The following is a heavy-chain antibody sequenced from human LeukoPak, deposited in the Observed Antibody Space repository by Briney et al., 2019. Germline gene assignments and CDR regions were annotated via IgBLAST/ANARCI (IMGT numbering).Heavy chain of an antibody. CDR3: ARDPSLGATVVTLDY. V-gene: IGHV3-30-3*01. D-gene: IGHD4-23*01. CDR1: GFTFSSYA. J-gene: IGHJ4*02. Sequence: PGRSLRLSCAASGFTFSSYAIHWVRQAPGKGLEWEAVISYDGSNKNYADSVKGRFTISRDNSKNTLYLQINTLKPEDTAVYYFARDPSLGATVVTLDYWGQGALVTVSS. CDR2: ISYDGSNK.